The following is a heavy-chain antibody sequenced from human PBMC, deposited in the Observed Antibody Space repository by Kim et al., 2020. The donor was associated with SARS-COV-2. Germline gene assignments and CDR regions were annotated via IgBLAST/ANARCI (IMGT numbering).Heavy chain of an antibody. J-gene: IGHJ3*02. CDR1: GFTFSSYA. V-gene: IGHV3-23*01. CDR2: ISGSGGST. Sequence: GGSLRLSCAASGFTFSSYAMSWVRQAPGKGLEWVSAISGSGGSTYYADSVKGRFTISRDNSKNTLYLQMNSLRAEDTAVYYCAKGIMITFGGVIVGFRDAFDIWGQGTMVTVSS. CDR3: AKGIMITFGGVIVGFRDAFDI. D-gene: IGHD3-16*02.